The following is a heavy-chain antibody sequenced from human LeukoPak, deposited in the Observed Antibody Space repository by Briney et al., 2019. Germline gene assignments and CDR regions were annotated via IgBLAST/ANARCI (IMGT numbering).Heavy chain of an antibody. V-gene: IGHV3-20*04. CDR3: AREYYGSGSYEFDY. D-gene: IGHD3-10*01. CDR2: INWNGGST. CDR1: GFTFDDYG. Sequence: GGSLTLSCAASGFTFDDYGMSWVRQAPRKGLEWVSGINWNGGSTGYADSVKGRFTISRDNAKNSLYLQMNSLRAEDTALYYCAREYYGSGSYEFDYWGQGTLASVSS. J-gene: IGHJ4*02.